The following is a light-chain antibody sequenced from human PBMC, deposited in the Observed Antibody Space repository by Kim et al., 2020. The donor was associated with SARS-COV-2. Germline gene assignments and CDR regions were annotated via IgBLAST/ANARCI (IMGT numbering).Light chain of an antibody. CDR3: QSYDSSLSKV. CDR1: SANTGSGYD. J-gene: IGLJ1*01. Sequence: GQRVTISCSGSSANTGSGYDVHWYQQHPGTAPKLLVYGNSNRPSGVPDRFSGSKSGTSASLAITGLQAEDEADYYCQSYDSSLSKVFGTGTKVTVL. V-gene: IGLV1-40*01. CDR2: GNS.